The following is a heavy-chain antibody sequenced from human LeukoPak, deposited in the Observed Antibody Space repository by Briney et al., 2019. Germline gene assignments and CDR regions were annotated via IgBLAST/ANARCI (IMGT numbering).Heavy chain of an antibody. D-gene: IGHD6-13*01. CDR1: GYTFTGYN. V-gene: IGHV1-2*04. J-gene: IGHJ5*02. CDR3: AINQGIAAAGDNWFDP. Sequence: ASVKVSCKASGYTFTGYNIHWVRQAPGQGLEWMGWINPNSGGTNYAQKFQGWVTMTRDTSISTAYMELSRLRSDDTAVYYCAINQGIAAAGDNWFDPWGQGTLVTVSS. CDR2: INPNSGGT.